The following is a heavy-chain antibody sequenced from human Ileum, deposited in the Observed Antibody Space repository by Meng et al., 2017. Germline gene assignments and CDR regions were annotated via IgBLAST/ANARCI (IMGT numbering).Heavy chain of an antibody. CDR3: ARDHWGSLDY. D-gene: IGHD7-27*01. J-gene: IGHJ4*02. CDR2: AGT. CDR1: GGSVSTSDYQ. V-gene: IGHV4-61*08. Sequence: QARRQVPGPGLVRPSDTPPLICTFSGGSVSTSDYQWGWIRQPPGKGLEWIGYAGTNYNPSLKSRVTISVDTSKRQFSLKLTSVTAADTAVYYCARDHWGSLDYWGQGILVTVSS.